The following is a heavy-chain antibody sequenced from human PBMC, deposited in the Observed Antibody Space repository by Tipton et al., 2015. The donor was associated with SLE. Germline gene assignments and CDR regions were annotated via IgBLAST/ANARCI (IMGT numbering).Heavy chain of an antibody. D-gene: IGHD1-26*01. Sequence: SLRLSCATSGFTFRSYAMSWVRQAPGKGLEWVSVIYSGGSSYYADSVKGRFTISRDNSKNTLYLQMNSLRAEDTAVYYCASELSPYYGMDVWGQGTTVTVSS. CDR3: ASELSPYYGMDV. CDR2: IYSGGSS. CDR1: GFTFRSYA. J-gene: IGHJ6*02. V-gene: IGHV3-23*03.